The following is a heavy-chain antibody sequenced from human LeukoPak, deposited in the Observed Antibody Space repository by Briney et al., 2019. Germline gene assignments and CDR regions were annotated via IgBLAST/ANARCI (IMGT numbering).Heavy chain of an antibody. CDR3: AKGSKEVLFTRDHYMDV. CDR2: IRYDGSNK. Sequence: GGSLRLSCAASGFTFSSYAMHWVRQAPGKGLEWVTFIRYDGSNKYYADSVKGRFTISRDNSKNTLYLQMNSLRAEDTAVYYCAKGSKEVLFTRDHYMDVWGKGTTVTISS. J-gene: IGHJ6*03. D-gene: IGHD3-3*01. V-gene: IGHV3-30*02. CDR1: GFTFSSYA.